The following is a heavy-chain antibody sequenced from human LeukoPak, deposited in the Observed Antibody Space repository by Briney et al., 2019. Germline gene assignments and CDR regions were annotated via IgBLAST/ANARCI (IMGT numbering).Heavy chain of an antibody. CDR2: IYYSGST. V-gene: IGHV4-39*01. J-gene: IGHJ6*03. CDR1: GGSISSSSYY. D-gene: IGHD6-13*01. CDR3: ARYSSSWYGQTRHYYYYMDV. Sequence: SETLSLTCTVSGGSISSSSYYWGWIRQPPGKGLEWIGSIYYSGSTYYNPSLKSRVTISVDTSKNQFSLKLSSVTAADTAVYYCARYSSSWYGQTRHYYYYMDVWGKGTTVTISS.